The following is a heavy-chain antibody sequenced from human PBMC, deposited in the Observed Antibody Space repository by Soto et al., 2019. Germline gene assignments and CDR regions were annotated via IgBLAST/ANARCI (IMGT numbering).Heavy chain of an antibody. J-gene: IGHJ4*02. D-gene: IGHD5-18*01. V-gene: IGHV3-23*01. Sequence: LRLSCSAAGFTFSSYAMSWVRQAPGKGLEWVSAISGSGGSTYYADSVKGRFTISRDNSKNTLYLQMNSLRAEDTAVYYCAKRRGYSYGLDYWGQGTLVTVSS. CDR2: ISGSGGST. CDR1: GFTFSSYA. CDR3: AKRRGYSYGLDY.